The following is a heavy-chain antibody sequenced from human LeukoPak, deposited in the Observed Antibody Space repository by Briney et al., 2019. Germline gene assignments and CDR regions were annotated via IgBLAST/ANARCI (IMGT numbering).Heavy chain of an antibody. CDR2: ISSSSSYI. CDR1: GFTFSSYS. D-gene: IGHD3-3*01. Sequence: GSLRLSCAASGFTFSSYSMNWVRQAPGEGLEWVSSISSSSSYIYYADSVKGRFTISRDNAKNSLYLQMNSLRAEDTAVYYCARATNYDLWSAYYHHMDVWGKGTTVTVSS. V-gene: IGHV3-21*04. CDR3: ARATNYDLWSAYYHHMDV. J-gene: IGHJ6*04.